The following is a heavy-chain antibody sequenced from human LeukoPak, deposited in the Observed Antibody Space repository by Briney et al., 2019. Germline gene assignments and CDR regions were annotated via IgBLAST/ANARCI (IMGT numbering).Heavy chain of an antibody. CDR3: ARDGTGSNSGWYIH. CDR2: IWYDGSNK. CDR1: GFTLSSHG. V-gene: IGHV3-33*01. Sequence: GGSLRLSCAASGFTLSSHGMHWVRQAPGKGLEWVAVIWYDGSNKYYADSVKGRFTISRDNSKNTLYLQMKPRRCACTAVSYCARDGTGSNSGWYIHWGQGALVTVSS. J-gene: IGHJ4*02. D-gene: IGHD6-19*01.